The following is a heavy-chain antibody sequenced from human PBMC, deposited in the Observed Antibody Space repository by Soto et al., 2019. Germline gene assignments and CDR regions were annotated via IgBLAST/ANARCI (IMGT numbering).Heavy chain of an antibody. CDR3: ARGAIQDYYYYYGMDV. V-gene: IGHV4-59*01. J-gene: IGHJ6*02. Sequence: SETLSLTCTVSGGSISSYYWSWIRQPPGKGLEWIGYIYYSGSTNHNPSLKSRVTISVDTSKNQFSLKLSSVTAADTAVYYCARGAIQDYYYYYGMDVWGQGTTVTVSS. CDR1: GGSISSYY. CDR2: IYYSGST.